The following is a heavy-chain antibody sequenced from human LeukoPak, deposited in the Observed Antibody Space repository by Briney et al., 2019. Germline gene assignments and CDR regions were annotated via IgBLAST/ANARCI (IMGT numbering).Heavy chain of an antibody. J-gene: IGHJ6*02. Sequence: GRSLRLSCAASGSTFDDYAMHWVRQAPGKGLEWVSGISWNSGSIGYADSVKGRFTISRDNAKNSLYLQMNSLRAEDTALYYCAKDIGWGTVTTDGMDVWGQGTTVTVSS. CDR2: ISWNSGSI. CDR1: GSTFDDYA. V-gene: IGHV3-9*01. CDR3: AKDIGWGTVTTDGMDV. D-gene: IGHD4-17*01.